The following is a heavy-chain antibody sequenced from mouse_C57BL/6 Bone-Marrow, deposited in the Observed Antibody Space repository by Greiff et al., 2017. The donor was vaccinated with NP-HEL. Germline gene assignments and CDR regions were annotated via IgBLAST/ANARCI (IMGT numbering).Heavy chain of an antibody. CDR3: ARSTLYDGYYFYAMDY. J-gene: IGHJ4*01. Sequence: QVQLQQSGAELMKPGASVKLSCKATGYTFTGYWIEWVKQRPGHGLEWIGEILPGSGSTNYHEKFKGKATFTADTSSNTAYMQLSSLTTEDSAIYYCARSTLYDGYYFYAMDYWGQGTSVTVSS. V-gene: IGHV1-9*01. D-gene: IGHD2-3*01. CDR1: GYTFTGYW. CDR2: ILPGSGST.